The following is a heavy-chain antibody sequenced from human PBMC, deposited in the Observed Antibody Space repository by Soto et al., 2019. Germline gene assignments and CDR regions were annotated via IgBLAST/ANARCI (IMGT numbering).Heavy chain of an antibody. CDR2: MYNTGST. CDR3: ARDLWGYCGADCYPLDV. Sequence: SETLSWTFTLSGGPISSSYWIWIRKPPGKGLEWIGYMYNTGSTIYNPSLKSRVTISVDTSKNQFSLKLNSVTAADTAVYYCARDLWGYCGADCYPLDVWGQGTTVTVS. J-gene: IGHJ6*02. CDR1: GGPISSSY. D-gene: IGHD2-21*02. V-gene: IGHV4-59*01.